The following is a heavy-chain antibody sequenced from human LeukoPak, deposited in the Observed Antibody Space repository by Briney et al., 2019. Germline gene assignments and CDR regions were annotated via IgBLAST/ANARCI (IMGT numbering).Heavy chain of an antibody. J-gene: IGHJ4*02. CDR2: IYYDGSNK. Sequence: PGGSLRLSCAASGFAFSNYGMHWVRQAPGKGLEWVALIYYDGSNKYYPDSVRGRFTISRDNSKNTLYLQMNSLRAEDTAVYYCATLRSSDSGSFYSDYWGQGTLVSVSS. D-gene: IGHD3-10*01. CDR3: ATLRSSDSGSFYSDY. V-gene: IGHV3-33*01. CDR1: GFAFSNYG.